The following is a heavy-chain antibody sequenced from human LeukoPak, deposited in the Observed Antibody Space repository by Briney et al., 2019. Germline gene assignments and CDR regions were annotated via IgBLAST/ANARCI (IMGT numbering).Heavy chain of an antibody. V-gene: IGHV1-46*01. D-gene: IGHD1-26*01. Sequence: ASVKVSCKPSGYTFTRYYIHWVRQAPGQGLEWMGIINPSGGSTTYSQKFQGRVTMTRDTSTTTVYMELSSLRSDDTAVYYCAREYSASYRPSRGYFDYWGQGALVTVSS. CDR1: GYTFTRYY. CDR3: AREYSASYRPSRGYFDY. J-gene: IGHJ4*02. CDR2: INPSGGST.